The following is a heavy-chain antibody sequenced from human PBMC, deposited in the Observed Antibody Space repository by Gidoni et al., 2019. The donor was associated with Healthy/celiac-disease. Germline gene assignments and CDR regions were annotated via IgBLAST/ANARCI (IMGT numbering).Heavy chain of an antibody. D-gene: IGHD3-16*01. CDR1: GFTFSSYS. CDR2: ISSSSIYI. V-gene: IGHV3-21*01. J-gene: IGHJ4*02. CDR3: ARGTFWGSEE. Sequence: EVQLVESGGGLVKPGGSLRLSCAASGFTFSSYSMTWVRQAPGKGLEWVASISSSSIYIYYADSVKGRFTISRDNAKNSLYLQMNSLRAEDTAVYYCARGTFWGSEEWGQGTLVTVSS.